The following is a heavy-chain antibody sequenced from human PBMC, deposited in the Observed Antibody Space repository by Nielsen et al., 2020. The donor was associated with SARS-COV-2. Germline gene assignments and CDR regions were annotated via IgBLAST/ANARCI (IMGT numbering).Heavy chain of an antibody. J-gene: IGHJ6*02. D-gene: IGHD3-3*01. CDR1: GGSFTDSY. CDR3: ARERVGGITIFGVVTRYGMDV. V-gene: IGHV4-30-4*08. Sequence: SETLSLTCAVSGGSFTDSYWTWIRQPPGKGLEWIGYIYYSGSTYYNPSLKSRVTISVDTSKNQFSLKLSSVTAADTALYYCARERVGGITIFGVVTRYGMDVWGQGTTVTVSS. CDR2: IYYSGST.